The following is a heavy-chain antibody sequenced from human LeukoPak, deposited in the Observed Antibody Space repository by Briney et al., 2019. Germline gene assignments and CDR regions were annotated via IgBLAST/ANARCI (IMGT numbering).Heavy chain of an antibody. CDR1: GFTFDDYG. D-gene: IGHD2-2*01. CDR3: ARDDQLLSLRGPVDY. Sequence: GGSLRLSCAASGFTFDDYGMSWVRQAPGKGLEWVSGISWSGGSTAYADSVKGRFTISRDNAKNSLYLQMNSLRAEDTAVYYCARDDQLLSLRGPVDYWGQGTLVTVSS. CDR2: ISWSGGST. V-gene: IGHV3-20*04. J-gene: IGHJ4*02.